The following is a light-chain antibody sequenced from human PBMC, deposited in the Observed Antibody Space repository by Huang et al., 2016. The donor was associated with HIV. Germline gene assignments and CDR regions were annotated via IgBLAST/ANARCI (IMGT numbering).Light chain of an antibody. CDR3: QQYNNYPWT. J-gene: IGKJ1*01. V-gene: IGKV1-5*03. CDR1: QSISDY. CDR2: KAS. Sequence: DIQMTQSPSTLSASVGDRVTIPCRDSQSISDYLAWYQQKPGEAPNLLIYKASSLEGGVPPRFSGSGSGTEFTLTISSLQADDVATYYCQQYNNYPWTFGQGTLVEIK.